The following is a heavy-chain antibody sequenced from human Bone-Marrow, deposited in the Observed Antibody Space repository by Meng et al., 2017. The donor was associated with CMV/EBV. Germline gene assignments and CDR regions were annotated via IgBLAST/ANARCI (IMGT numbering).Heavy chain of an antibody. Sequence: ASVKVSCKASGYTFTDYYMHWVRQAPGQGLEWMGWINPNSGGTNYAQNFQGRVTMTRDTSISTAYMELSSLRSDDTAVYYCARVQPQFCSSTSCHGIEDYGMDVWGQRTTVTVSS. CDR3: ARVQPQFCSSTSCHGIEDYGMDV. CDR1: GYTFTDYY. V-gene: IGHV1-2*02. J-gene: IGHJ6*02. D-gene: IGHD2-2*01. CDR2: INPNSGGT.